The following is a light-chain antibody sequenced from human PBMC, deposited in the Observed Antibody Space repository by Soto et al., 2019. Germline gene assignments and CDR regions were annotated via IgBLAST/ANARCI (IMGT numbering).Light chain of an antibody. CDR3: QQYNSYSPYT. Sequence: DIQMTQSPSTLSASVGDRVTITCRASQSISSWLAWYQQKPGKAPKRLIYKASSLESGVPSRFRGSGSGTEFTLTISSLQPDDFATYYCQQYNSYSPYTFGQGTKLEIK. J-gene: IGKJ2*01. V-gene: IGKV1-5*03. CDR2: KAS. CDR1: QSISSW.